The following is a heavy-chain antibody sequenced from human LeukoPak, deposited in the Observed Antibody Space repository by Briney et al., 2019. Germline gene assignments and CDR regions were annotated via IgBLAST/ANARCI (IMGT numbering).Heavy chain of an antibody. CDR3: AKCSGGSCYSGDGFDY. Sequence: GGSLRLSCAASGFTFSSYAMSWVRQAPGKGLEWVSAISGSGGSTYYADSVKGRFTISRDNSKNTLYPQMSSLRAEDTAVYYCAKCSGGSCYSGDGFDYWGQGTLVTVSS. CDR2: ISGSGGST. D-gene: IGHD2-15*01. V-gene: IGHV3-23*01. J-gene: IGHJ4*02. CDR1: GFTFSSYA.